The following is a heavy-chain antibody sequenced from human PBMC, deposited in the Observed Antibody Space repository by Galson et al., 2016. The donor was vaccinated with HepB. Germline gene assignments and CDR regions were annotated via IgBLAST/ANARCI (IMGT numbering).Heavy chain of an antibody. CDR2: ITPIFGPA. Sequence: SVKVSCKASGGTFSSYAFSWVRQAPGHGLEWMGGITPIFGPAKYSQKFQGRVTILADESSTTLYMDLNSLRAEDTAVYYCARDRMSIKDFWSGSYGALFYYYGMDVWGQGTTVTVS. CDR3: ARDRMSIKDFWSGSYGALFYYYGMDV. CDR1: GGTFSSYA. V-gene: IGHV1-69*13. D-gene: IGHD3-3*01. J-gene: IGHJ6*02.